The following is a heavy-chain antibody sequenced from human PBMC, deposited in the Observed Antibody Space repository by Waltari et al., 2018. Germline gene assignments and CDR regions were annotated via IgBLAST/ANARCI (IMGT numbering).Heavy chain of an antibody. CDR1: GFTFISYA. CDR3: ARELYSRDYGMDV. J-gene: IGHJ6*02. D-gene: IGHD6-13*01. CDR2: ISYDGSNK. Sequence: QVQLVESGGGVVQPGRSLRLSCAATGFTFISYAMPWVLQAPGKGLEWVAVISYDGSNKYYADSVKGRFTISRDNSKNTLYLQMNSLRAEDTAVYYCARELYSRDYGMDVWGQGTTVTVSS. V-gene: IGHV3-30-3*01.